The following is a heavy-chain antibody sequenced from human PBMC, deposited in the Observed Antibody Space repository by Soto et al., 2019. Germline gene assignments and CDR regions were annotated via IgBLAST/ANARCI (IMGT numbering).Heavy chain of an antibody. D-gene: IGHD6-19*01. V-gene: IGHV1-3*01. J-gene: IGHJ5*02. CDR3: AREKWGSGSRWLDP. CDR2: INVGNGNT. CDR1: GYTYISYS. Sequence: ASVKVSCKASGYTYISYSMHWVRQAPGQRLEWMGWINVGNGNTKYSQNFQGRVTINQDTSASTAYMELSSLTSEDTFVYYCAREKWGSGSRWLDPWGQGTLVTVSS.